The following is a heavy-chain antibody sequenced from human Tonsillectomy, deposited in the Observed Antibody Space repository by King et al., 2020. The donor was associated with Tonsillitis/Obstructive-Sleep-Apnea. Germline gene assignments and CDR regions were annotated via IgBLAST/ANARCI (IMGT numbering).Heavy chain of an antibody. CDR3: AGDLSSRPYNWFDP. D-gene: IGHD6-13*01. Sequence: MQLQESGPGLVKPSETLSLTCTVSGGSISSYYWSWIRQPAGKGLEWIGLIDTSGNTNYNPSLKTRVTMSVDTSKNQFSLKLSSVTAADTAVYYCAGDLSSRPYNWFDPWGQGILVTVSS. V-gene: IGHV4-4*07. J-gene: IGHJ5*02. CDR2: IDTSGNT. CDR1: GGSISSYY.